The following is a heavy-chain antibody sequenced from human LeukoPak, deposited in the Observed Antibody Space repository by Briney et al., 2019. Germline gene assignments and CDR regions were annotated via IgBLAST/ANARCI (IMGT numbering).Heavy chain of an antibody. J-gene: IGHJ4*02. D-gene: IGHD3-22*01. V-gene: IGHV1-69*13. CDR3: ARVWYYYDSSGALGY. CDR2: IIPIFGTA. Sequence: SVKVSCKASGGTFSSYAISWVRQAPGQGLEWMGGIIPIFGTANYAQKFQGRVTITADESTSTAYMELSSLRSEDTAVYYCARVWYYYDSSGALGYWGQGTLVTVSS. CDR1: GGTFSSYA.